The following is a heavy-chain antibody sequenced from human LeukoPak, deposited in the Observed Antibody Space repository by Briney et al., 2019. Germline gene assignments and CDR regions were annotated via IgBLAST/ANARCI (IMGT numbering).Heavy chain of an antibody. CDR1: GGSISSGSYY. CDR2: IYTSGST. D-gene: IGHD5-18*01. Sequence: SETLSLTCTVSGGSISSGSYYWSWIRQPAGKGLEWIGRIYTSGSTNYNPSLKSRVTISVDTSKNQFSLKLSSVTAADTAVYYCARAEAAIYYYYYMDVWGKGTTVTVSS. V-gene: IGHV4-61*02. J-gene: IGHJ6*03. CDR3: ARAEAAIYYYYYMDV.